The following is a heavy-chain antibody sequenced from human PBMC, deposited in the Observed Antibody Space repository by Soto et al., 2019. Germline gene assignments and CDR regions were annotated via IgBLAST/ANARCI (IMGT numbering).Heavy chain of an antibody. J-gene: IGHJ5*02. CDR2: IGTAGDT. V-gene: IGHV3-13*01. CDR1: GFTFSSYD. D-gene: IGHD6-19*01. CDR3: ARAFEVVSSGWTLWFDP. Sequence: GGSLRLSCAASGFTFSSYDMHWVRQATGKGLEWVSAIGTAGDTYYPGSVKGRFTISRENAKNSLYLQMNSLRAGDTAVYYCARAFEVVSSGWTLWFDPWGQGTLVTVSS.